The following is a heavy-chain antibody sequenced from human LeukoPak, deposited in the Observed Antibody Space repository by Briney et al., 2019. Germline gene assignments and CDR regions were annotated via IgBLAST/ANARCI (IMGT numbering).Heavy chain of an antibody. Sequence: SETLSLTCIVSGGSISSSSYYWSWIRQPAGKGLEWIGRIYTGGSASYNPSLKSRVTMSVDTSKNQISLKLGSVTAADTAVYYCTREPVPWGQGILVTVSS. CDR2: IYTGGSA. CDR1: GGSISSSSYY. V-gene: IGHV4-61*02. CDR3: TREPVP. J-gene: IGHJ5*02.